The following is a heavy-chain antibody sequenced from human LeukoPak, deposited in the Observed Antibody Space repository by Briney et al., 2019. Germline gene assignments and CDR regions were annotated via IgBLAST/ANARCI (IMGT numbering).Heavy chain of an antibody. CDR3: AKEMKPWMHFDY. Sequence: GGSLRLSCAASGFIFSRSAVHWVRQAPGKGLEWVEVISHDGSNTDYTDSVKGRFTISRDNSKNTLYLQMNSLRAEDTAVYYCAKEMKPWMHFDYWGQGTLVTVSS. J-gene: IGHJ4*02. CDR2: ISHDGSNT. V-gene: IGHV3-30*18. CDR1: GFIFSRSA. D-gene: IGHD5-12*01.